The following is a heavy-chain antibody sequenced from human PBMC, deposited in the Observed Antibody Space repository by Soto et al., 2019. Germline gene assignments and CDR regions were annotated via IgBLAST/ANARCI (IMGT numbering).Heavy chain of an antibody. V-gene: IGHV1-2*02. CDR3: ARGPRYGMDV. CDR2: INPNTGVT. J-gene: IGHJ6*02. Sequence: QVQLVQSGPEVKKPGASVKVSCKASGYTFIGFYMHWVRQAPGQGLEWMAFINPNTGVTNYAQKFQGRVTMTRDTSISTAYMEVSRLRSDDTAVYYCARGPRYGMDVWGQGTTVIVS. CDR1: GYTFIGFY.